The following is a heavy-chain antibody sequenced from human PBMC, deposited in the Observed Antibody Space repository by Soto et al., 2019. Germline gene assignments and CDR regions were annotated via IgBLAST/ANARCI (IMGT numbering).Heavy chain of an antibody. CDR3: ARRTGTAPRFDY. Sequence: QVQLVESGGGVVQPGRSLRLSCSASGFTFSEFEMYWVRQAPGKGLDWVSFISYDGSNHYYAGSVKGRFTVSRDNSKNPLCLLMNSLRPEDTAVYFCARRTGTAPRFDYWGQGTLVTVSS. CDR2: ISYDGSNH. D-gene: IGHD1-7*01. V-gene: IGHV3-30-3*01. CDR1: GFTFSEFE. J-gene: IGHJ4*02.